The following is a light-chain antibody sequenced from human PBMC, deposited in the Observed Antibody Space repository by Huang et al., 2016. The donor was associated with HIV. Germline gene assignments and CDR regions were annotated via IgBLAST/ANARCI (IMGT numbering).Light chain of an antibody. CDR3: QQFYNMPYT. J-gene: IGKJ2*01. Sequence: DILLTQSPDSLAVSLGERATLTCRSSRSLLFASNSKNFLAGYQQKPGQSPKLLWYMASVRESGVPERFTGSGSGTEFTRTIASLQAEDVAVYYCQQFYNMPYTFGRGTRLEI. CDR2: MAS. V-gene: IGKV4-1*01. CDR1: RSLLFASNSKNF.